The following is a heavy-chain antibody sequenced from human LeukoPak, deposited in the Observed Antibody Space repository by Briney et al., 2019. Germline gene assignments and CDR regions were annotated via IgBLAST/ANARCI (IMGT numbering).Heavy chain of an antibody. CDR2: IYYSGST. CDR1: GVSISSSSYY. Sequence: SETLSLTCTVSGVSISSSSYYWGWIRQPPGKGLEWIGSIYYSGSTYYNSSLKSLCTISVDTSKKQFSLKLSFVTAADTAVYYYARLGYCRSTSCSPDYGGQGPLVSVSS. D-gene: IGHD2-2*01. J-gene: IGHJ4*02. CDR3: ARLGYCRSTSCSPDY. V-gene: IGHV4-39*01.